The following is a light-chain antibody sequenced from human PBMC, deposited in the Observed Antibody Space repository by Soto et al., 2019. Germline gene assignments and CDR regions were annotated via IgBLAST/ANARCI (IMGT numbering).Light chain of an antibody. CDR3: GSYASATLI. V-gene: IGLV2-14*01. CDR2: VVT. J-gene: IGLJ2*01. CDR1: NSDIGAYDY. Sequence: QSVLTQPASVSGSPGQSITISCTGSNSDIGAYDYVSWYQQHPGKPPTLLIYVVTFRPSGVPNRFSGSKSGNTATLTISGLLTEDEADYYCGSYASATLIFGGGTKLTVL.